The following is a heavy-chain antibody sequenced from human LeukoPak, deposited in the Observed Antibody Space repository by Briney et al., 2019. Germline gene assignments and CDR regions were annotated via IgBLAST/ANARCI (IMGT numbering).Heavy chain of an antibody. D-gene: IGHD3-10*01. V-gene: IGHV3-23*01. J-gene: IGHJ4*02. CDR1: GFTFSSYA. CDR2: ISGSGGST. CDR3: AKAFGGEPRAYFDY. Sequence: GGSLRPSCAAPGFTFSSYAMSWVRQAPGKGLEWVSAISGSGGSTYYADSVKGRFTISRDNSKNTLYLQMNSLRAEDTAVYYCAKAFGGEPRAYFDYWGQGTLVTVSS.